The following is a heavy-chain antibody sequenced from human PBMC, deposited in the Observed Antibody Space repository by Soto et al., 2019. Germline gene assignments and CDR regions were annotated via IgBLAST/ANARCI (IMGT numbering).Heavy chain of an antibody. D-gene: IGHD4-17*01. Sequence: QVQLHASCPGLVKPSETLSLTCTVSGGSISSYYWSWIRQPAGKGLAGIGRIYTSGSTNYNPSLKSRVTMSVDTSKNQFSLKLSSVTAADTAVYYCASDKLGWATTPNWFDPWGQGTLVNVSS. J-gene: IGHJ5*02. CDR3: ASDKLGWATTPNWFDP. V-gene: IGHV4-4*07. CDR2: IYTSGST. CDR1: GGSISSYY.